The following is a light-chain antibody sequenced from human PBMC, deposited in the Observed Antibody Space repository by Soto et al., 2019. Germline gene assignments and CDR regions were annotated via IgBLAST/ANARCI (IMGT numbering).Light chain of an antibody. V-gene: IGLV2-8*01. CDR3: ATWDSSLSGWV. CDR2: EVS. Sequence: QSALTQPPSASGSPGQSVTISCTGTSSDVGGYNYVSWYRQQPGKAPKLMIYEVSKRPSGVPDRFSGSKSGNTASLTVSGLQAEDEADYYCATWDSSLSGWVFGGGTKLTVL. CDR1: SSDVGGYNY. J-gene: IGLJ3*02.